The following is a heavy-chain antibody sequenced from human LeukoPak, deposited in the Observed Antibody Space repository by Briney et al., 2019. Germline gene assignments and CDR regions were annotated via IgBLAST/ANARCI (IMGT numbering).Heavy chain of an antibody. D-gene: IGHD2-2*01. CDR3: ARGYCRGTSCNRYTFDI. V-gene: IGHV4-59*01. J-gene: IGHJ3*02. CDR2: IYYSGST. CDR1: DGSISSYY. Sequence: SETLSLTCTVSDGSISSYYWSWIRQSPGKGLEWVGYIYYSGSTNYNPSLKSRVTISVDTSKNQFSLKLSSVTAADTAVYYCARGYCRGTSCNRYTFDIWGQGTMVTVSS.